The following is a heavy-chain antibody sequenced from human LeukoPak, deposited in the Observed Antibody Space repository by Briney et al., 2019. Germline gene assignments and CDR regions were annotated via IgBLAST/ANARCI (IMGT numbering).Heavy chain of an antibody. CDR2: ISGSGGST. CDR1: GFTFTNNF. D-gene: IGHD5-18*01. Sequence: GGSLRLSCAASGFTFTNNFMSWVRQAPGKGLEWVSAISGSGGSTYYADSVKGRFTISRDNSKNTLYLQMNSLRAEDTAVYYCAKPVDTAMVPFDYWGQGTLVTVSS. J-gene: IGHJ4*02. CDR3: AKPVDTAMVPFDY. V-gene: IGHV3-23*01.